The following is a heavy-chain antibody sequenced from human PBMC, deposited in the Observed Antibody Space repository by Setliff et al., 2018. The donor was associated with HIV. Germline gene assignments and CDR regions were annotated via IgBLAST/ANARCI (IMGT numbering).Heavy chain of an antibody. V-gene: IGHV1-18*01. J-gene: IGHJ4*02. Sequence: ASVKVSCKASGYSFTNLGLNWVRQAPGQGLEWMGWISVYNGHTNFAQKLQDRVTMTTDTSTSTAYMELRSLRADDTAVYYCARAYDVLTGYFDYWGQGTLVTVSS. CDR2: ISVYNGHT. CDR3: ARAYDVLTGYFDY. D-gene: IGHD3-9*01. CDR1: GYSFTNLG.